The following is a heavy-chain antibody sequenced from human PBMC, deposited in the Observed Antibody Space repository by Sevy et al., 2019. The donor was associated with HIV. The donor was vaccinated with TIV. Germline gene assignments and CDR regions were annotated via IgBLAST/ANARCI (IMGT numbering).Heavy chain of an antibody. Sequence: GGSLRLSCAASGFTFSSYAMHWVRQAPGKGLEWVAVISYDGSNKYYADSVKGRFTSSRDNSKNTLYLQMNSLRAEDTAVYYCARDKGQLWRRAYYGMDVWGQGTTVTVSS. CDR1: GFTFSSYA. J-gene: IGHJ6*02. D-gene: IGHD5-18*01. V-gene: IGHV3-30-3*01. CDR3: ARDKGQLWRRAYYGMDV. CDR2: ISYDGSNK.